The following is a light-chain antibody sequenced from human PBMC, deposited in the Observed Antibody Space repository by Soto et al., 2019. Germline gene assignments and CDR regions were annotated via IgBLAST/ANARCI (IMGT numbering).Light chain of an antibody. V-gene: IGKV3-15*01. CDR3: QQYNNWPWT. CDR1: QSVSSD. J-gene: IGKJ1*01. CDR2: GAS. Sequence: EKVMTQSSATLSVSPGERATLSCRASQSVSSDLAWYQQKPGQAPRLLIYGASTRATGIPARFSGSGSGTEFTLIISSLQSEDFAVYFCQQYNNWPWTFGQGTKVEIK.